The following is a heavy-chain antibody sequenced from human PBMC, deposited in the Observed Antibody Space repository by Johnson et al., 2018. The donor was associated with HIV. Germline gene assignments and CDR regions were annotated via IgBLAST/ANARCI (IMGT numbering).Heavy chain of an antibody. CDR1: GFTFSNYP. J-gene: IGHJ3*02. CDR2: ISFDGSNK. CDR3: ARDRCSSTTCLDAFDI. V-gene: IGHV3-30*14. Sequence: QMQLVESGGGVVQPGGSLRLSCAASGFTFSNYPMHWVRQAPGKGLEWVAVISFDGSNKYYTDSVTGRFTISRDNSKNTLYLQINSLRAEDTALYYCARDRCSSTTCLDAFDIWGQGTMVTVSS. D-gene: IGHD2-2*01.